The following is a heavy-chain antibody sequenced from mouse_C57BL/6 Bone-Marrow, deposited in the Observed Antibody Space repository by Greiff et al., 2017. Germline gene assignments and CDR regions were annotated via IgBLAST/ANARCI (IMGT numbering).Heavy chain of an antibody. CDR1: GFTFSSYT. CDR3: ARRDYGSSHYAMDY. D-gene: IGHD1-1*01. J-gene: IGHJ4*01. V-gene: IGHV5-9*01. CDR2: ISGGGGNT. Sequence: EVKLVESGGGLVKPGGSLKLSCAASGFTFSSYTMSWVRQTPEKRLEWVATISGGGGNTYYPDSVKGRFTISRDNAKNTLYLQMSSLRSEDTALYYCARRDYGSSHYAMDYWGQGTSVTVSS.